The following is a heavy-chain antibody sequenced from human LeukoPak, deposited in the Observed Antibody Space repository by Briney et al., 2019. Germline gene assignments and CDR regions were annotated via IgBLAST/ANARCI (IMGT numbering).Heavy chain of an antibody. CDR2: ISSSSSTI. J-gene: IGHJ4*02. CDR1: GFTFSHYS. CDR3: ARDAAGNFDY. D-gene: IGHD6-19*01. Sequence: LAGGSLRLSCAASGFTFSHYSINWVRQAPGKGLEGVSYISSSSSTIYYADSVKGRFTISRDDAKNSLYLQMNSLRAEDTAVYYCARDAAGNFDYWGQGTLVTVSS. V-gene: IGHV3-48*04.